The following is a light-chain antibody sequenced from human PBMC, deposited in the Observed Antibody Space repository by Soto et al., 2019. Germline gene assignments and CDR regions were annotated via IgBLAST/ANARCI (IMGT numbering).Light chain of an antibody. J-gene: IGKJ1*01. CDR3: QQYGSSQT. V-gene: IGKV3-20*01. CDR2: GAS. CDR1: QSVSISY. Sequence: EIVLTQSPGTLSLSPGERATLSCRASQSVSISYLAWYQQKPGQAPRLLIYGASSRATGIPDRFSGSGSGTDFTLTISRLEPEDFAVYYCQQYGSSQTFSQGTKVEIK.